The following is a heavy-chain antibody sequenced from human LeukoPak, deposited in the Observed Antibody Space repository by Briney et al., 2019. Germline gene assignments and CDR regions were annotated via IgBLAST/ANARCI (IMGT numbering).Heavy chain of an antibody. V-gene: IGHV3-23*01. D-gene: IGHD3-22*01. CDR1: GFIFSTYA. J-gene: IGHJ3*02. CDR3: AKDRSAVIPAAFDI. CDR2: ISDNGEIT. Sequence: PGGSLRLSCAASGFIFSTYAMSWVRQAPGKGLEWVSYISDNGEITYSADSVKGRFTISRDNSKNTLYLQMNGLRVEDTAVYYCAKDRSAVIPAAFDIWGQGTMVTVAS.